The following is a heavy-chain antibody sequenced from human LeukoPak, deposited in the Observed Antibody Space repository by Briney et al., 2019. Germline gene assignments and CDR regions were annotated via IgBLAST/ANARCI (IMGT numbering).Heavy chain of an antibody. CDR1: VYTFTSYV. V-gene: IGHV1-8*01. CDR2: MDPNIGKT. D-gene: IGHD4-11*01. J-gene: IGHJ5*02. Sequence: ASVRVSCKASVYTFTSYVINWVGQATGQGREWMGGMDPNIGKTGYARKVQGRVTMTRTPSISTAYMEVRSTRSADKAVYYCARGNSDSSNYSTWFDPWGQGTLVTVSS. CDR3: ARGNSDSSNYSTWFDP.